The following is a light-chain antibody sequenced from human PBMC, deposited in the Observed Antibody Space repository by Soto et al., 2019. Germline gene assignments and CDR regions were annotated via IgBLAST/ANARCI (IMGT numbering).Light chain of an antibody. V-gene: IGKV1D-12*01. J-gene: IGKJ4*01. CDR1: QDISTL. Sequence: DIQMTQSPSSVSASIGDTVTITCRASQDISTLLAWYQQKPGKAPKLLIYGASTLESGVPSRFRGRGSGTDFTLTISSLQPEDFATYFCQQADSFPLTFGGGTKVDIK. CDR2: GAS. CDR3: QQADSFPLT.